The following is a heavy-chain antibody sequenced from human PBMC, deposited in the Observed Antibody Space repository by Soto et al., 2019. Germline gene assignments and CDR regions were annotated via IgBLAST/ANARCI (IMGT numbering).Heavy chain of an antibody. CDR3: ARCSSSWYYFDY. CDR2: ISSSSSYT. Sequence: QVQLVESGGGLVKPGGSLRLSCAASGFTFSDYYMSWIRQAPGKGLEWVSYISSSSSYTNYADSVKGRFTISRDNAKNSLYLQMNSLRAEDTAVYYCARCSSSWYYFDYWGQGTLVTVSS. D-gene: IGHD6-13*01. CDR1: GFTFSDYY. J-gene: IGHJ4*02. V-gene: IGHV3-11*05.